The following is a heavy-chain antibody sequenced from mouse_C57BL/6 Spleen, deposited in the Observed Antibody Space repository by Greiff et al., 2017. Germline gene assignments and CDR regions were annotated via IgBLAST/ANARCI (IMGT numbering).Heavy chain of an antibody. CDR3: TRDDYDVWFAY. CDR2: IDPETGGT. CDR1: GYTFTDYE. J-gene: IGHJ3*01. V-gene: IGHV1-15*01. D-gene: IGHD2-4*01. Sequence: VQVVESGAELVRPGASVTLSCKASGYTFTDYEMHWVKQTPVHGLEWIGAIDPETGGTAYNQKFKGKAILTADKSSSTAYMELRSLTSEDSAVYYCTRDDYDVWFAYWGQGTLVTVSA.